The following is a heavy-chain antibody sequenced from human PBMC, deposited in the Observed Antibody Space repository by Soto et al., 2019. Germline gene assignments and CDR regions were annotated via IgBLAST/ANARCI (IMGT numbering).Heavy chain of an antibody. CDR2: IKEDGSEK. Sequence: GSLRLSCVASKFTFSNYWMTWVRQAPGKGLEWVANIKEDGSEKYYVDSVKGRFTISRDNAKNSLYLQMNSLRAEDTAVYYCARERSNSLDVWGQGTTVTVSS. CDR3: ARERSNSLDV. J-gene: IGHJ6*02. D-gene: IGHD1-26*01. V-gene: IGHV3-7*01. CDR1: KFTFSNYW.